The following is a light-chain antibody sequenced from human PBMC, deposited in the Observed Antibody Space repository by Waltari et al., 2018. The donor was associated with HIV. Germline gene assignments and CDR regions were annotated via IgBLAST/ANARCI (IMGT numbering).Light chain of an antibody. V-gene: IGLV2-11*01. J-gene: IGLJ1*01. Sequence: QSALTQPRSVSGSPGQSVTISCTGTSSHFGDYNYVSWYQQYPDKAPKLMIYNVNKRPSGVPDRFAGSKSGNTASLIISGLQAEDEADYFCCSYEGSNIYVFGAGTTVTVL. CDR1: SSHFGDYNY. CDR2: NVN. CDR3: CSYEGSNIYV.